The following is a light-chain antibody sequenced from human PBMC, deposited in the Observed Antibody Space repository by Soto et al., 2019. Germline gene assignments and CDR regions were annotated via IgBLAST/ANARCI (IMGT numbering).Light chain of an antibody. CDR2: WAS. CDR1: QSVLYSSNNKNY. J-gene: IGKJ3*01. CDR3: QQYYSTRFT. V-gene: IGKV4-1*01. Sequence: DIVMTQSPDSLAVSLGERATIICKSSQSVLYSSNNKNYLAWYQQKPGQPPKLLIYWASTRESGVPDRFSGSGSGTDFTLTISSLQAEDVAVYYCQQYYSTRFTFGPGTKVDIK.